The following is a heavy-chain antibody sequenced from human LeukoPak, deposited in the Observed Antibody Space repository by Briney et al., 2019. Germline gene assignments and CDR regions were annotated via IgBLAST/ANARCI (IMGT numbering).Heavy chain of an antibody. J-gene: IGHJ3*02. V-gene: IGHV3-48*01. CDR3: ARNVFIAGRAFDI. CDR1: GFTFNSYT. CDR2: ISSSSNTI. Sequence: PGGSLRLSCAASGFTFNSYTMNWVRQAPGKGLEWVSYISSSSNTIYYADSVKGRFTISRDNAKNSLYLQMNSLRAEDTAVYYCARNVFIAGRAFDIWGQGTMVTVSS. D-gene: IGHD3-10*01.